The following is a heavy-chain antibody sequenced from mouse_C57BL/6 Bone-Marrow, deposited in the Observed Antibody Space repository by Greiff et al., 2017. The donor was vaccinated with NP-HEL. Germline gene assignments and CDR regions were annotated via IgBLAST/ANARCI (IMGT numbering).Heavy chain of an antibody. J-gene: IGHJ3*01. D-gene: IGHD3-2*02. CDR3: ARRQLRGFAY. CDR1: GYTFTSYW. CDR2: IYPNSGST. V-gene: IGHV1-64*01. Sequence: VQLQQPGAELVKPGASVKLSCKASGYTFTSYWMHWVKQRPGQGLEWIGMIYPNSGSTNYNEKFKSKATLTVDKSSSTAYMQLSSLTSEDSAVYYCARRQLRGFAYWGQGTLVTVSA.